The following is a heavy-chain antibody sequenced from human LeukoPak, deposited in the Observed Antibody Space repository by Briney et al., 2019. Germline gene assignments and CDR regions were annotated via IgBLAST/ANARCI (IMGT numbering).Heavy chain of an antibody. V-gene: IGHV3-7*03. J-gene: IGHJ4*02. CDR2: IKQDGSEK. D-gene: IGHD3-22*01. CDR1: GFTFSSYW. Sequence: GGSLRLSCAASGFTFSSYWMSWVRQAPGKGLEWVANIKQDGSEKYYVDSVKGRFTISRDNAKNSLYLQMNSLKTEDTAVYYCTTDPGYDSSGYADYWGQGTLVTVSS. CDR3: TTDPGYDSSGYADY.